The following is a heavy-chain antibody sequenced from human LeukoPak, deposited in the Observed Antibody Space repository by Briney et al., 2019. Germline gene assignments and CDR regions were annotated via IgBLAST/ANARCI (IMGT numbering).Heavy chain of an antibody. D-gene: IGHD1-7*01. CDR3: ARDGPTGTTDYFDY. CDR2: IKQDGSEK. V-gene: IGHV3-7*01. J-gene: IGHJ4*02. CDR1: GFTFSSYW. Sequence: GGSLRLSCAASGFTFSSYWMSWVRQAPGKGLEWVANIKQDGSEKYYVDSVKGRFTISRDNAKNSLYLQMNSLRAEDTAVYYCARDGPTGTTDYFDYWGQGTLVTVSS.